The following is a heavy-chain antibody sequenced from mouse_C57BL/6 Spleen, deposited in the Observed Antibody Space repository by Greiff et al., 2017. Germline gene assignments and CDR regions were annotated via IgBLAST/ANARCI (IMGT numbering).Heavy chain of an antibody. V-gene: IGHV2-2*01. D-gene: IGHD1-1*01. CDR2: IWSGGST. CDR1: GFSLTSYG. Sequence: VQLQESGPGLVQPSQSLSITCTVSGFSLTSYGVHWVRQSPGKGLEWLGVIWSGGSTDYNAAFISSLSISKDNSKSKVFFKMNSLQADDTAIYYCARLAHYYGSSYPYLAMDYWVQGTSVTVAS. J-gene: IGHJ4*01. CDR3: ARLAHYYGSSYPYLAMDY.